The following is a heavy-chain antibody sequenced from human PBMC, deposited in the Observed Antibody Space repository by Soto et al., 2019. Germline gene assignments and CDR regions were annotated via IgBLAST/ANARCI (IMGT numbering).Heavy chain of an antibody. Sequence: QVQLQQWGAGLLKPSETLSLTCAVYGGSFSGYYWSWIRQPPGKGLEWIGEINHSGSTNYNPSLKSRVTISVDTSKNPFSLKLSSVTAADTAVYYCARGGGTYCSSTSCRLRFYYYYYYMDVWGKGTTVTVSS. CDR3: ARGGGTYCSSTSCRLRFYYYYYYMDV. CDR1: GGSFSGYY. J-gene: IGHJ6*03. V-gene: IGHV4-34*01. D-gene: IGHD2-2*01. CDR2: INHSGST.